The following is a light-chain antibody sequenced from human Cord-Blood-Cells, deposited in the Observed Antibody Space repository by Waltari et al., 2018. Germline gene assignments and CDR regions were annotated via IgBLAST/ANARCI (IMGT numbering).Light chain of an antibody. CDR1: QSVLYSSNNKHY. CDR2: WAS. Sequence: DIVMTQSPDSLAVSLGERATLNCESSQSVLYSSNNKHYLACYKQKLGQPPKLLIYWASTRESGVPDRFSGVEAGTDFTLTSRSLQAECVAVYYGQKYYSTPLTFGGGTKVEIK. J-gene: IGKJ4*01. CDR3: QKYYSTPLT. V-gene: IGKV4-1*01.